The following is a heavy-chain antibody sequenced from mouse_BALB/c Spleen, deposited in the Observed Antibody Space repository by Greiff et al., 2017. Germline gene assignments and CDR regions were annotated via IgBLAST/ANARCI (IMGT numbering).Heavy chain of an antibody. D-gene: IGHD2-3*01. Sequence: VKLMESGAELARPGASVKLSCKASGYTFTSYWMQWVKQRPGQGLEWIGAIYPGDGDTRYTQKFKGKATLTADKSSSTAYMQLSSLASADSAVYYCARGDGSTTAFAYWGQGTLVTVSA. J-gene: IGHJ3*01. CDR3: ARGDGSTTAFAY. CDR1: GYTFTSYW. CDR2: IYPGDGDT. V-gene: IGHV1-87*01.